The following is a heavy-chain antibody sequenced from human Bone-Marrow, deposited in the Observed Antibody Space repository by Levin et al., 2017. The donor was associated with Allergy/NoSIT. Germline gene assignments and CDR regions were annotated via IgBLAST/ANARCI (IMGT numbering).Heavy chain of an antibody. D-gene: IGHD2-8*01. V-gene: IGHV3-64D*06. CDR3: VKGEEWWPDSPFDY. CDR2: ISSNGGST. J-gene: IGHJ4*02. Sequence: PGGSLRLSCSASGFTFSSYAMHWVRQAPGKGLEYVSAISSNGGSTYYADSVKGRFTISRDNSKNTLYLQMSSLRAEDTAVYYCVKGEEWWPDSPFDYWGQGTLVTVSS. CDR1: GFTFSSYA.